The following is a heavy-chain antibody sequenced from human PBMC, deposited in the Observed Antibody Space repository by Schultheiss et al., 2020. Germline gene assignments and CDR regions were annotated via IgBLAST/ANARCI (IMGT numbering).Heavy chain of an antibody. Sequence: ESLKISCAASGFTFSSYAMSWVRQAPGKGLEWVSAISGSGGSTGYADSVKGRFTISRDNAKNSLYLQMNSLRAEDTALYYCARGDFWSGYYTSYYYYGMDVWGQGTTVTVSS. J-gene: IGHJ6*02. CDR3: ARGDFWSGYYTSYYYYGMDV. CDR1: GFTFSSYA. V-gene: IGHV3-20*04. CDR2: ISGSGGST. D-gene: IGHD3-3*01.